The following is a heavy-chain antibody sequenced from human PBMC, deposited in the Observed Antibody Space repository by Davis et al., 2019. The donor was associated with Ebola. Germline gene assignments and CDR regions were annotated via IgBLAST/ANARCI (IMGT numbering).Heavy chain of an antibody. J-gene: IGHJ6*02. D-gene: IGHD1-26*01. CDR3: AKDRFSGSFGGLDV. V-gene: IGHV3-30*02. CDR1: GFSFSSYV. CDR2: LRYDGTNE. Sequence: PGGSLRLSCAASGFSFSSYVMHWVRQAPGKGLEWVAFLRYDGTNEYYADSVNGRFTISRDNSKNTLYLQMSSLRPEDTAVYYCAKDRFSGSFGGLDVWGQGTTVTVSS.